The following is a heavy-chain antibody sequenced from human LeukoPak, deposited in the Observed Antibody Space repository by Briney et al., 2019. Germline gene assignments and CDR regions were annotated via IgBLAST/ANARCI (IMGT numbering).Heavy chain of an antibody. Sequence: ASVKVSCKVSGYTLTELSMHWVRQAPGKGREWMGGFDPEDGETIYAQKFQGRVTMTEDTSTDTAYMELRSLRSEDTAVYYCATEDTMVRGVIDYWGQGTLVTVSS. CDR1: GYTLTELS. J-gene: IGHJ4*02. CDR2: FDPEDGET. V-gene: IGHV1-24*01. D-gene: IGHD3-10*01. CDR3: ATEDTMVRGVIDY.